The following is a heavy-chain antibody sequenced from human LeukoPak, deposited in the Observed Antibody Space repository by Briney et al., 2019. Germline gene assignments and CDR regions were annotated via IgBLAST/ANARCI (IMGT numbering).Heavy chain of an antibody. J-gene: IGHJ6*01. D-gene: IGHD3-22*01. V-gene: IGHV4-59*01. CDR3: TREPYDSSGYY. CDR2: IYYSGST. CDR1: GGSTSSYY. Sequence: SETLSLTCTVPGGSTSSYYWSWIRQPPGKGLEWIGYIYYSGSTNYNPSLKSRVTMSVDTSKNQFSLNLSSVTAADTAVYYCTREPYDSSGYY.